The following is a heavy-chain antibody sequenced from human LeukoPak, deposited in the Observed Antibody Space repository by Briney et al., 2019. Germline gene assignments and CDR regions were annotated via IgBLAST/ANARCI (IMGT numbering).Heavy chain of an antibody. V-gene: IGHV3-74*01. D-gene: IGHD2-15*01. J-gene: IGHJ5*02. CDR1: GFTFSGYT. CDR2: INSDESRT. CDR3: AKSKEDCCGSFDP. Sequence: GGSLRLSCAASGFTFSGYTMNWVRQGPGRGLVWVSRINSDESRTVYADSVKGRFTVSRDNAKNTLYLQMNSLRVEDTAVYYCAKSKEDCCGSFDPWGQGTLVTVSS.